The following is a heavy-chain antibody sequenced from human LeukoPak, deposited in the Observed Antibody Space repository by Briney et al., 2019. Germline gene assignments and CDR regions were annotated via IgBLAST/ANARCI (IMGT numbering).Heavy chain of an antibody. D-gene: IGHD4-17*01. CDR3: ARVSYGDYYGY. V-gene: IGHV1-46*01. Sequence: VSVKVSCKASGYTFTSYYMHWVRQAPGQGLEWMGIINPSGGSTSYAQKFQGRVTMTRDTSTSTVYMELSSLRSEDTAVYYCARVSYGDYYGYWGQGTLVTVSS. CDR1: GYTFTSYY. CDR2: INPSGGST. J-gene: IGHJ4*02.